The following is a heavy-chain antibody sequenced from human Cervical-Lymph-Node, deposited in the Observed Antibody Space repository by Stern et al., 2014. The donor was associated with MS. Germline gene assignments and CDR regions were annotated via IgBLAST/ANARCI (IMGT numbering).Heavy chain of an antibody. CDR2: FYPGDSDT. CDR3: ARHRSSGYYDY. D-gene: IGHD3-22*01. CDR1: GYTFTTSW. Sequence: VQLVQSGAEVKKPGESLKISCRTSGYTFTTSWIGWVRQMPGKGLEWMGIFYPGDSDTRYSPSFQGQVTMSADKSISPAYLQWSSLKASDTAIYYCARHRSSGYYDYWGQGTLVTVSS. V-gene: IGHV5-51*01. J-gene: IGHJ4*02.